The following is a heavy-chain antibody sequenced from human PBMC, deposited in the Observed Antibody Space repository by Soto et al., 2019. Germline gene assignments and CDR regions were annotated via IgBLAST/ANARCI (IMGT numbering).Heavy chain of an antibody. CDR1: GYTFTDHG. J-gene: IGHJ4*02. V-gene: IGHV1-18*01. D-gene: IGHD3-10*01. CDR2: VSSYNGNT. CDR3: AREVEGSYSPADF. Sequence: QVQLVQSGPEVKKPGASVTVSCKTSGYTFTDHGIDWVRQAPGQGLEWVGRVSSYNGNTNYAYNLQDRVIMTTDASTSTAYMELRGLRSDDTAVYYCAREVEGSYSPADFWGQGTPVIVSS.